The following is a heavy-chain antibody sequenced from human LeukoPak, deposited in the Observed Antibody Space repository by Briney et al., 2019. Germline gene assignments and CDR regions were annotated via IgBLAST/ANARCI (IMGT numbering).Heavy chain of an antibody. CDR2: IYYSGST. Sequence: SETLSLTCTVSGGSISSYYWSWIRQPPGKGLEWIGYIYYSGSTNYNPSLKSRVTISVDTSKNQFSLKLSSVTAADTAVYYCARSWVVPAAMRGENYYFDYWGQETLVTVSS. D-gene: IGHD2-2*01. CDR3: ARSWVVPAAMRGENYYFDY. CDR1: GGSISSYY. V-gene: IGHV4-59*01. J-gene: IGHJ4*02.